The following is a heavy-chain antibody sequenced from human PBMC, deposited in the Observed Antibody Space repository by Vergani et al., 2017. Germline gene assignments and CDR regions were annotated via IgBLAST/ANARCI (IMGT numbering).Heavy chain of an antibody. V-gene: IGHV3-30*18. CDR1: GFTFSSYG. J-gene: IGHJ2*01. CDR3: AKEGSGWYGWYFDL. D-gene: IGHD6-19*01. Sequence: QVQLVESGGGVVQPGRSLRLSCAASGFTFSSYGMHWVRQAPGKGLEWVAVISYDGSNKYYADSVKGRFTISRDNSKNTLYLQMNSLRAEDTAVYYCAKEGSGWYGWYFDLWSRGTLVTVSS. CDR2: ISYDGSNK.